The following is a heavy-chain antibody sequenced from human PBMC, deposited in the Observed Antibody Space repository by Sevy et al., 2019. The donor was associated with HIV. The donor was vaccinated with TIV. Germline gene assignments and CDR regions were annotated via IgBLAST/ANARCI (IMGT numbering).Heavy chain of an antibody. D-gene: IGHD5-12*01. V-gene: IGHV3-30*02. Sequence: GGSLRLSCAASGFTITSYGIHWVRQAPGKGLECVAKISFDEKYKYYAESVKGRFTISRDISKNTVFLEMNSLRPDDTGVYYCAKVLGFGSGYDYAFDFWGQGTMVTVSS. J-gene: IGHJ3*01. CDR3: AKVLGFGSGYDYAFDF. CDR1: GFTITSYG. CDR2: ISFDEKYK.